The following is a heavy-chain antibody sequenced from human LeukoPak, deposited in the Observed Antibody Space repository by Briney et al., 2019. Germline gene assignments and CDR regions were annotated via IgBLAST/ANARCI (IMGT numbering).Heavy chain of an antibody. J-gene: IGHJ5*02. Sequence: PSETLSLTCAVYGGSFSGYYWSWIRQPPGKGLEWIGEINHSGSTNYNPSLKSRVTISVDTSKNQFSLKLSSVTAADTAVYYCARVATRSYSQPGARAPLAPFPWG. CDR1: GGSFSGYY. CDR3: ARVATRSYSQPGARAPLAPFP. V-gene: IGHV4-34*01. D-gene: IGHD3-10*01. CDR2: INHSGST.